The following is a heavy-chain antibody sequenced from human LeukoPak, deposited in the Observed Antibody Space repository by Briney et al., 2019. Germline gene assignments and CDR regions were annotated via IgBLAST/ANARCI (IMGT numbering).Heavy chain of an antibody. Sequence: SETLSLTCAVSGGSISSGGYSWSWVRQPPGKGLEWIGYIYHRGSTHYNPSLKSRVTISVDRSKKQFSLKMSSVTAADTAVYYCARAGYSSGWYAFDIWGQGTMVTVSS. CDR2: IYHRGST. CDR3: ARAGYSSGWYAFDI. CDR1: GGSISSGGYS. J-gene: IGHJ3*02. D-gene: IGHD6-19*01. V-gene: IGHV4-30-2*01.